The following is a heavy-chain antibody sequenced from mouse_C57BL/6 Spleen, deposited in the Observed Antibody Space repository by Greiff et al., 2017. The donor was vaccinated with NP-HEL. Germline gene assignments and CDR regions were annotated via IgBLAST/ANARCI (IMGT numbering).Heavy chain of an antibody. CDR1: GFTFSDYG. V-gene: IGHV5-17*01. D-gene: IGHD1-1*01. CDR2: ISSGSSTI. Sequence: DVMLVESGGGLVKPGGSLKLSCAASGFTFSDYGMHWVRQAPEKGLEWVAYISSGSSTIYYVDTVKGRFTISRDNAKNTLFLQMTSLRSEDTAMYYCARLLYYGSSYYAMDYWGQGTSVTVSS. CDR3: ARLLYYGSSYYAMDY. J-gene: IGHJ4*01.